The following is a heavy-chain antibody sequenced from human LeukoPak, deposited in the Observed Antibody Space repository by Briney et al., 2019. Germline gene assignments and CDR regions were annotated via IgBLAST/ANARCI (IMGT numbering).Heavy chain of an antibody. V-gene: IGHV5-51*01. D-gene: IGHD1-7*01. Sequence: GESLKISCKVSGYSFNSYWIGWVRQMPGKGLEWMGIIFPGDSQTRNSPPFKGQVTTSADKSINTAYLQWSSLKASDTGIYYCARVSGTTLPGHYFDYWGQGTLVTVSS. CDR1: GYSFNSYW. CDR3: ARVSGTTLPGHYFDY. J-gene: IGHJ4*02. CDR2: IFPGDSQT.